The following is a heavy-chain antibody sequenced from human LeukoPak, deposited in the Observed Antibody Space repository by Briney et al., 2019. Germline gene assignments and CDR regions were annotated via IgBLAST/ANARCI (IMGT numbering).Heavy chain of an antibody. CDR1: GGTFSSYA. V-gene: IGHV1-69*06. CDR3: ARGSGYYYYYGMDV. J-gene: IGHJ6*04. Sequence: ASVKVSCKASGGTFSSYAISWVRQAPGQGLEWMGEIIPIFGTANYAQKFQGRVTITADKSTSTAYMELSSLRSEDTAVYYCARGSGYYYYYGMDVWGKGTTVTVSS. CDR2: IIPIFGTA.